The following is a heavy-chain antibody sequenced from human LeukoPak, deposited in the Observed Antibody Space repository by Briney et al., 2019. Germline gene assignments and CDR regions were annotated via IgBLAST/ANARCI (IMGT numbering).Heavy chain of an antibody. J-gene: IGHJ5*02. CDR2: FDPEDGET. D-gene: IGHD1-26*01. CDR3: AILTRGANWFDP. Sequence: ASVKVSCKVSGYTLTELSMHWVRQAPGKGLEWMGGFDPEDGETIYAQKFQGRVTMTEDTSTDTAYMELSSLRSEDTAVYYCAILTRGANWFDPWGQGTLVTVSS. V-gene: IGHV1-24*01. CDR1: GYTLTELS.